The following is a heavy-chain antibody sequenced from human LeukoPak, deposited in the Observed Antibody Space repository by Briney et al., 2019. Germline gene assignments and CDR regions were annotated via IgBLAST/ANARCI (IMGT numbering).Heavy chain of an antibody. CDR1: GFTFSSYS. CDR2: ISSSSSTI. Sequence: GGSLRLSCAASGFTFSSYSMNWVRQAPGKGLEWVSYISSSSSTIYYADSVKGRFTISRDNAKNSLYLQMNSLRAEDMAVYYCARASGWSPDYWGQGTRVTVSS. CDR3: ARASGWSPDY. V-gene: IGHV3-48*01. J-gene: IGHJ4*02. D-gene: IGHD6-19*01.